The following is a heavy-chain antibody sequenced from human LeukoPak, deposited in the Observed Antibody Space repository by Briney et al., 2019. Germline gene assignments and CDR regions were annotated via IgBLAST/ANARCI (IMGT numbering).Heavy chain of an antibody. J-gene: IGHJ4*02. CDR1: GGSFSGYY. V-gene: IGHV4-59*01. CDR3: ARGASYGDYKL. CDR2: IYYSGST. D-gene: IGHD4-17*01. Sequence: SETLSLTCAVYGGSFSGYYWSWIRQPPGKGLEWIGYIYYSGSTNYNPSLKSRVTISVDTSKNQFSLKLSSVTAADTAVYYCARGASYGDYKLWGQGTLVTVPS.